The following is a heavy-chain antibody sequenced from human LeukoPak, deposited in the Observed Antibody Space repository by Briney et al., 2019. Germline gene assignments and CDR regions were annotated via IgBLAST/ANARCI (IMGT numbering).Heavy chain of an antibody. Sequence: PGGSLRLSCAASGFTFSVSGMNWVRQAPGKGLEWVSAISGSGGSTYYADSVKGRFTISRDNSKNTLYLQMNSLRAEDTAVYYCAKEHENSSSWYKSLGYYFDYWGQGTLVTVSS. CDR1: GFTFSVSG. CDR3: AKEHENSSSWYKSLGYYFDY. CDR2: ISGSGGST. D-gene: IGHD6-13*01. J-gene: IGHJ4*02. V-gene: IGHV3-23*01.